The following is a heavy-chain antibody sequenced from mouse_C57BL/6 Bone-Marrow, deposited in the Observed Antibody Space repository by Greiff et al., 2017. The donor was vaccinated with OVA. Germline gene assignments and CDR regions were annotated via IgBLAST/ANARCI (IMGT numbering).Heavy chain of an antibody. CDR2: IDPENGDT. V-gene: IGHV14-4*01. J-gene: IGHJ2*01. D-gene: IGHD2-5*01. Sequence: VHVKQSGAELVRPGASVKLSCTASGFNIKDDYMHWVKQRPEQGLEWIGWIDPENGDTEYASKFQGKAILTADKSSSTAYMELRSLTSEDSAVYYCTRDSNSYYFDYWGQGTTLTVSS. CDR3: TRDSNSYYFDY. CDR1: GFNIKDDY.